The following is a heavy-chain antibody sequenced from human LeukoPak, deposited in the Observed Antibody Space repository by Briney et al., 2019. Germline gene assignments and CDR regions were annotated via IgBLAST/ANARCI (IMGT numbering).Heavy chain of an antibody. J-gene: IGHJ3*01. V-gene: IGHV3-23*01. CDR1: GSTFNNYA. CDR2: ISGSGGRT. CDR3: AKDSGCYYDTSGYRIGAFDF. D-gene: IGHD3-22*01. Sequence: PGGSLRLSCAASGSTFNNYALNWVRQAPGKGLEWVSGISGSGGRTYYADSVKGRFTISRDNSKNTLYLQMNSLRAEDTAVYYWAKDSGCYYDTSGYRIGAFDFWGKGTMVTVSS.